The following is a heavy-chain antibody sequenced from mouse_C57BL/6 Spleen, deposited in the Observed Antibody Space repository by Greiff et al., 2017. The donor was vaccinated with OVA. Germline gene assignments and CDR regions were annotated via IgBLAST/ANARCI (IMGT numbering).Heavy chain of an antibody. CDR1: GFTFSSYG. CDR2: ISSGGSYT. CDR3: ASLGGPFDY. J-gene: IGHJ2*01. D-gene: IGHD1-1*02. V-gene: IGHV5-6*01. Sequence: EVNLVESGGDLVKPGGSLKLSCAASGFTFSSYGMSWVRQTPDKRLEWVATISSGGSYTYYPDSVKGRFTISRDNAKNTLYLQMSSLKSEDTAMYYCASLGGPFDYWGQGTTLTVSS.